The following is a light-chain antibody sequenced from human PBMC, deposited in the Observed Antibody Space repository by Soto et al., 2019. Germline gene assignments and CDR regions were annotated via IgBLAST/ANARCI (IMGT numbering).Light chain of an antibody. CDR2: ETS. CDR1: ESVSVY. CDR3: QQRNDWPALS. Sequence: ENVLTQFPATLSLSPGESATLSCRASESVSVYLAWYHQKPGQAPRLLMYETSTRAPGIPRRFSGSGSGTDFTLSISSLEPEDSGVYYCQQRNDWPALSFGGGTKVEIK. J-gene: IGKJ4*01. V-gene: IGKV3-11*01.